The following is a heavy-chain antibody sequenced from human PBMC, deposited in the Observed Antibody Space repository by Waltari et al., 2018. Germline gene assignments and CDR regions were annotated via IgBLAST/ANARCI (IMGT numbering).Heavy chain of an antibody. D-gene: IGHD6-19*01. CDR2: ISYDEINK. J-gene: IGHJ4*02. CDR3: AKEGSSGWYGRFDN. Sequence: QVQLVESGGGVVQPGTSLRLSCAASGFTFSSFGMHWVRQAPGKGLEWVALISYDEINKYHGDPVRGRFTISRDNSKNTLYLQMESLKVEDTAIYYCAKEGSSGWYGRFDNWGQGILVIVSS. V-gene: IGHV3-30*18. CDR1: GFTFSSFG.